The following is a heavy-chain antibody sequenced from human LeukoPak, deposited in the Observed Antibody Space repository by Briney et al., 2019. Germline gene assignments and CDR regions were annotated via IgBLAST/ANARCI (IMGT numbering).Heavy chain of an antibody. Sequence: GGSLRLSCVGSGFTFRSHAMSWVRQAPEKGLEFVSGIYENGGTTYYADSVKGRFSISRDNSKNTLFLHMNTLRAEDTAIYYCAKDRTVGASCWYFDLWGRGTLVTVSS. V-gene: IGHV3-23*01. CDR3: AKDRTVGASCWYFDL. J-gene: IGHJ2*01. CDR2: IYENGGTT. CDR1: GFTFRSHA. D-gene: IGHD1-26*01.